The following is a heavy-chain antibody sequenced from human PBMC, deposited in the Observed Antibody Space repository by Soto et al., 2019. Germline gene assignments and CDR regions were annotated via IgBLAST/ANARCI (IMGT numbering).Heavy chain of an antibody. D-gene: IGHD2-2*01. V-gene: IGHV4-61*01. J-gene: IGHJ5*02. Sequence: SETLSLTCTVSGGSVSSGSYYWSWIRQPPGKGLEWIGYIYYSGSTNYNPSLKSRVTISVDTSKNQFSLKLSSVTAADTAVYYCARVIVVVPAASNWFDPWGRGTLVTVSS. CDR3: ARVIVVVPAASNWFDP. CDR2: IYYSGST. CDR1: GGSVSSGSYY.